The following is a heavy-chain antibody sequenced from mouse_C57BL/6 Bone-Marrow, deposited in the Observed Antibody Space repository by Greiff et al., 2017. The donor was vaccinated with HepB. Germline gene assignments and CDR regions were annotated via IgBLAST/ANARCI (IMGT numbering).Heavy chain of an antibody. CDR2: INSDGGST. Sequence: EVKLVESGGGLVQPGESLKLSCESNEYEFPSHDMSCVRKTPEKRLELVAAINSDGGSTYYPDTMERRFIISRDNTKKTLYLQMSSLRSEDTALYYCARPFLTSAWFAYWGQGTLVTVSA. CDR3: ARPFLTSAWFAY. V-gene: IGHV5-2*03. J-gene: IGHJ3*01. D-gene: IGHD1-1*01. CDR1: EYEFPSHD.